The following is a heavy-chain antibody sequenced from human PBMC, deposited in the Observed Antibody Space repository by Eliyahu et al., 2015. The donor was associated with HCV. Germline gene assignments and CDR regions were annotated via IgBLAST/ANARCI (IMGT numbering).Heavy chain of an antibody. V-gene: IGHV1-69*02. Sequence: QVQLVQSGAELQKPGSSVKVSCKASGDSITPYTIPCLRLAPGQGLEYMGRIIPLLDMAESAQKFQGRLTITVDKAASTAYMELSSLRSDDTATYYCATTREDYNWATFYYWGQGTLVTVSS. CDR2: IIPLLDMA. D-gene: IGHD5-24*01. J-gene: IGHJ4*02. CDR3: ATTREDYNWATFYY. CDR1: GDSITPYT.